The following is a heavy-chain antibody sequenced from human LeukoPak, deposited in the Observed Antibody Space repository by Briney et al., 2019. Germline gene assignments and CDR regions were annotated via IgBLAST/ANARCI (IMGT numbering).Heavy chain of an antibody. Sequence: ASVKVSCKASGYTFTGYYMHWVRQAPGQGLEWMGWINPNSGGTNYAQKFQGRVTMTRDTSISTAYMELSRLRSDDTAVYYCARGVIRVVVPAATTFDYWGQGTLVTVSS. V-gene: IGHV1-2*02. CDR1: GYTFTGYY. J-gene: IGHJ4*02. CDR2: INPNSGGT. D-gene: IGHD2-2*01. CDR3: ARGVIRVVVPAATTFDY.